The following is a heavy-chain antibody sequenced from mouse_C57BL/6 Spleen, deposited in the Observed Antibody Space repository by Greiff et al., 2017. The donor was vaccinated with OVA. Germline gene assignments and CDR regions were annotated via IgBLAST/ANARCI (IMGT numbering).Heavy chain of an antibody. CDR2: LDPETGGT. CDR3: TRGGLGGFAY. V-gene: IGHV1-15*01. J-gene: IGHJ3*01. CDR1: GYTFTDYE. Sequence: QVQLQPSGAELVRPGASVTLSCKASGYTFTDYEMHWVKQTPVHGLEWIGALDPETGGTAYNQKFKGKAILTADKSSSTAYMELRSLTSEDSAVYYCTRGGLGGFAYWGQGTLVTVSA.